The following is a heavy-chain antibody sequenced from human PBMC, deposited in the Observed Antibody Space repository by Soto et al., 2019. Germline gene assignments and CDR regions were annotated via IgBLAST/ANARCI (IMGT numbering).Heavy chain of an antibody. D-gene: IGHD2-15*01. J-gene: IGHJ3*02. CDR3: AKDILTPYCSGGSCDAFDI. V-gene: IGHV3-30*18. CDR2: ISYDGSNK. CDR1: GFTFSSYG. Sequence: AGGSLRLSCAASGFTFSSYGMHWVRRAPGKGLEWVAVISYDGSNKYYADSVKGRFTISRDNSKNTLYLQMNSLRAEDTAVYYCAKDILTPYCSGGSCDAFDIWGQGTMVTVSS.